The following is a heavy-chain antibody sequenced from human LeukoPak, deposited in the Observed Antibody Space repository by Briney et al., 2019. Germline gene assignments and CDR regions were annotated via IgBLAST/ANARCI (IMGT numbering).Heavy chain of an antibody. CDR2: ISSSGYTI. V-gene: IGHV3-48*03. CDR1: GFTFSHYE. CDR3: AREDCSSTSCYDPSVSDY. J-gene: IGHJ4*02. Sequence: GGSLRLSCEASGFTFSHYEMNWVRQAPGKGLEWVSYISSSGYTIYYADSAKGRFTISRDNAKNSLYLQMNSLRAEDTAVYYCAREDCSSTSCYDPSVSDYWGQGTLVTVSS. D-gene: IGHD2-2*01.